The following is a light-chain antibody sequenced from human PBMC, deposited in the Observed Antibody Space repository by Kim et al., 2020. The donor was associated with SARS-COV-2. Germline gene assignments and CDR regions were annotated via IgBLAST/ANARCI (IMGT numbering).Light chain of an antibody. J-gene: IGKJ1*01. CDR1: ESISDW. V-gene: IGKV1-5*03. CDR3: QQFSVSPWT. CDR2: TAS. Sequence: IQMSQSPSTLSASVGDRVTITCRASESISDWLAWYQQKPGKAPNLLIYTASNLESGVPSRFSGSGSGTEFTLTINSLQPDDVAMYYCQQFSVSPWTFGQGTKVDIK.